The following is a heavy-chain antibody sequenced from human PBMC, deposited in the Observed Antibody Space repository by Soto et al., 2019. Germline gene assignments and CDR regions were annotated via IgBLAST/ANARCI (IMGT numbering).Heavy chain of an antibody. Sequence: SATLSLTCTVSGGSISSYYWSWIRQPPGKGLEWIGYIYYSGSTNYNPSLKSRVTISVDTSKNHFSLKLSSVTAADTAVYYCARLHSSGYCSGGSCYDDYWGQGTLVTVSS. CDR3: ARLHSSGYCSGGSCYDDY. CDR2: IYYSGST. D-gene: IGHD2-15*01. V-gene: IGHV4-59*08. CDR1: GGSISSYY. J-gene: IGHJ4*02.